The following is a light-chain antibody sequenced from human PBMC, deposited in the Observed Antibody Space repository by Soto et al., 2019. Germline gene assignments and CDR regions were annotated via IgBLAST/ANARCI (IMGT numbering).Light chain of an antibody. Sequence: QSVLTQPPSVSAAPGQTVTISCSGSSSNIGKNYVSWYQQLPGTAPKVLIYDNNKRPSGMPDRFSGSNSGTSATLGITGLQTGDEADYYCGTWDSNLSGMVFGGGTKLTVL. J-gene: IGLJ2*01. CDR2: DNN. CDR1: SSNIGKNY. CDR3: GTWDSNLSGMV. V-gene: IGLV1-51*01.